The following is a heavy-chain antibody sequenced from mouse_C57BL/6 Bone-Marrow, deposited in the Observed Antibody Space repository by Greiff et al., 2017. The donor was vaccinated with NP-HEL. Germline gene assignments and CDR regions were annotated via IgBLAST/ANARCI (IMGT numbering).Heavy chain of an antibody. Sequence: EVMLVESGGGLVQPGGSLKLSCAASGFTFSDYGMAWVRQAPRKGPEWVAFISNLAYSIYYADTVTGRFTISRENAKNTLYLEMSSLRSEDTAMYYCAREDGYWGQGTTLTVSS. CDR3: AREDGY. V-gene: IGHV5-15*04. D-gene: IGHD2-3*01. J-gene: IGHJ2*01. CDR2: ISNLAYSI. CDR1: GFTFSDYG.